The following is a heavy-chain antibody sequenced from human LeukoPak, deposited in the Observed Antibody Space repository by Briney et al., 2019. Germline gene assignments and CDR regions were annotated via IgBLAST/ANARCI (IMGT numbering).Heavy chain of an antibody. CDR3: ARDLRVVTVIPCLDY. D-gene: IGHD2-21*02. Sequence: SCKASGGTFSSYAISWVRQAPGKGLEWVSYINDGGITIYYADSVKGRFTISRDNAKNSLYLQMNSLRAEDTAIYYCARDLRVVTVIPCLDYWGKGTLVTVS. V-gene: IGHV3-48*03. J-gene: IGHJ4*02. CDR1: GGTFSSYA. CDR2: INDGGITI.